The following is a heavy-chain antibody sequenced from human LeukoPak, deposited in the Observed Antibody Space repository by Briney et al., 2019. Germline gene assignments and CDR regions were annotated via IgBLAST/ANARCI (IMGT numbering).Heavy chain of an antibody. CDR2: ISWNSGSV. J-gene: IGHJ3*02. V-gene: IGHV3-9*01. Sequence: GRSLRLSCAASGFTFDDYAMHWVRQAPGKGLEWVSGISWNSGSVGYADSVKGRFTISRDNAKNSLFLQMNSLRAEDTALYYCAKSHINANDAFDIWGQGTMVTVSS. CDR3: AKSHINANDAFDI. CDR1: GFTFDDYA.